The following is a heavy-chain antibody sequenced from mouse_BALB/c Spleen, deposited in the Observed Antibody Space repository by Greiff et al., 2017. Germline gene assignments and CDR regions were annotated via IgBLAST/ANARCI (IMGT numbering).Heavy chain of an antibody. Sequence: EVMLVESGGGLVKPGGSLKLSCAASGFTFSSYAMSWVRQTPEKRLEWVATISSGGSYTYYPDSVKGRFTISRDNAKNTLYLQMSSLRSEDTAMYYCARVTTAEGYYFDYWGQGTTLTVSS. CDR3: ARVTTAEGYYFDY. J-gene: IGHJ2*01. CDR1: GFTFSSYA. V-gene: IGHV5-9-1*01. CDR2: ISSGGSYT. D-gene: IGHD1-2*01.